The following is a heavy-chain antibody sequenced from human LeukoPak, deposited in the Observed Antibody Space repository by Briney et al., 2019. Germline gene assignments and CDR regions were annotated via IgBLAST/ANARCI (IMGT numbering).Heavy chain of an antibody. CDR1: GGSISSYY. D-gene: IGHD3-10*01. CDR3: ARVSMVRGVLLDV. Sequence: PSETLSLTCTVSGGSISSYYWSWIRQPPGKGLEWIGYIYYSGSTNYNPSLKSRVTISVDTSKNQFSLKPSSVTAADTAVYYCARVSMVRGVLLDVWGQGTTVTVSS. V-gene: IGHV4-59*01. CDR2: IYYSGST. J-gene: IGHJ6*02.